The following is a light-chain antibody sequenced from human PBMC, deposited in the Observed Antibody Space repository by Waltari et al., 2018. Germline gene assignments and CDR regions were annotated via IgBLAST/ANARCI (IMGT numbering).Light chain of an antibody. CDR2: GAS. V-gene: IGKV3-15*01. CDR3: QQYNNWPF. Sequence: EIVMTQSPATLSVSPGERATLSCRASQSVSSNLARYQQKPGQAPRLLIYGASTRATGIPARFSGSGSGTEFTLTISSLQSEDFAVYYCQQYNNWPFFGQGTRLEIK. CDR1: QSVSSN. J-gene: IGKJ5*01.